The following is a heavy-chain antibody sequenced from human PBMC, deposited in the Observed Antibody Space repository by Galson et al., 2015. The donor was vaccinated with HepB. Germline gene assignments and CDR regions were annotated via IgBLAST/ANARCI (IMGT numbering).Heavy chain of an antibody. CDR3: ARGSPRGSGSYYKSYYYYGMDV. CDR2: IIPIFGTA. D-gene: IGHD3-10*01. J-gene: IGHJ6*02. V-gene: IGHV1-69*13. CDR1: GGTFSSYA. Sequence: SVKVSCKASGGTFSSYAISWVRQAPGQGLEWMGGIIPIFGTANYAQKFQGRVTITADESTSTAYMELSSLRSEDTAVYYCARGSPRGSGSYYKSYYYYGMDVWGQGTTVTVSS.